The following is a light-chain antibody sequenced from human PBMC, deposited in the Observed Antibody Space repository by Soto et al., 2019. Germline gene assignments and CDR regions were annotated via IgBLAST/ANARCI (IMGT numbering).Light chain of an antibody. CDR2: EVT. Sequence: QSVLTQPASVSGSPGQSITISCTGSTSDIGRYNYVSWYQQLPGKAPRLMIYEVTNRPSGVSNRFSGSKSGNTASLSISGLQTEDEADYYCSSYTTSTSFILFGGGTKVTVL. CDR3: SSYTTSTSFIL. CDR1: TSDIGRYNY. V-gene: IGLV2-14*03. J-gene: IGLJ2*01.